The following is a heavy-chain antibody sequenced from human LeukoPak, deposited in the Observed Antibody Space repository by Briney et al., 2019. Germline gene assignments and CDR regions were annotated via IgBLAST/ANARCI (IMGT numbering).Heavy chain of an antibody. CDR3: ASLRTGYSSSFGYGMDV. V-gene: IGHV3-7*01. Sequence: GGSLRLSCAASGFTFSSYWMSWVRQAPGKGLEWVANIKQDGSEKYYVDSVKGRFTISRDNAKNSLYLQMNSLRAEDTAVYYCASLRTGYSSSFGYGMDVWGQGTTVTVSS. D-gene: IGHD6-13*01. J-gene: IGHJ6*02. CDR2: IKQDGSEK. CDR1: GFTFSSYW.